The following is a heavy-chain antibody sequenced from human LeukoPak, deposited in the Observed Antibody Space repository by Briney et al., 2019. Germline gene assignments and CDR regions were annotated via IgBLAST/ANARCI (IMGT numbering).Heavy chain of an antibody. Sequence: SETLSLTCAVYGGSFSGYYWSWIRQPPGKGLEWIGEINHSGSTNYNPSLKSRVTISVDTSKNQFSLKLRSVTAADTAVYYCARSEAIAAAYYYYYMDVWGKGTTVTVSS. CDR2: INHSGST. V-gene: IGHV4-34*01. D-gene: IGHD6-13*01. J-gene: IGHJ6*03. CDR1: GGSFSGYY. CDR3: ARSEAIAAAYYYYYMDV.